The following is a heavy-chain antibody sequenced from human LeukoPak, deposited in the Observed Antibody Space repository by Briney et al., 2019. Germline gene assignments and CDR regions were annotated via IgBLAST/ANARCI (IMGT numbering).Heavy chain of an antibody. J-gene: IGHJ4*02. CDR1: GGSISSSNW. CDR2: IYHSGST. D-gene: IGHD2-2*01. Sequence: PSGTLSLTCAVSGGSISSSNWWSWVRQPPGKGLEWIGEIYHSGSTNYNPSLKSRVTISVDKSKNQFSLKLSSVAAADTAVYYRARLGIVVVPAAMPDAFDYWGQGTLVTVPS. V-gene: IGHV4-4*02. CDR3: ARLGIVVVPAAMPDAFDY.